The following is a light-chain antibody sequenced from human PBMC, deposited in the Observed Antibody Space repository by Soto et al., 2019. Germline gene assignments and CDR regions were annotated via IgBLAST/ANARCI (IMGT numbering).Light chain of an antibody. J-gene: IGKJ4*01. Sequence: DVVMTQSPLSLPVTLGQPASISCRSSQSLVYSDGNTYLNWFHQRPGQSPRRLIYKVSNRDSGVPSRFRGSGSGTDFTLKISRVEAEDVGVYYCMQGTYWPRLTFGGGTKVEIK. CDR3: MQGTYWPRLT. V-gene: IGKV2-30*01. CDR2: KVS. CDR1: QSLVYSDGNTY.